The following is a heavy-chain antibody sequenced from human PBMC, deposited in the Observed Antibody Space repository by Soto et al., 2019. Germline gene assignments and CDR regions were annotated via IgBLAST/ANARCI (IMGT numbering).Heavy chain of an antibody. V-gene: IGHV1-69*13. CDR1: GGTFSSYA. CDR2: IIPIFGTA. D-gene: IGHD3-10*01. Sequence: AVKVSCKASGGTFSSYAISWVRQAPGQGHEWMGGIIPIFGTANYAQKFQGRVTITADESTSTAYMELSSLRSEDTAVYYCARVPRSYGSRTRIYYYGMDVWGQGTTVTVSS. CDR3: ARVPRSYGSRTRIYYYGMDV. J-gene: IGHJ6*02.